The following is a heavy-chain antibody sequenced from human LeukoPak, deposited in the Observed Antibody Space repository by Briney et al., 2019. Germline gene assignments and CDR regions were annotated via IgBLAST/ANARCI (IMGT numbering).Heavy chain of an antibody. CDR1: GGSIDSTNW. V-gene: IGHV4/OR15-8*01. Sequence: SETLSLTCDVSGGSIDSTNWWNWVRQPPGKGLEWIGEIHHDGRINYNPSLKSRVTLSVDKSKNQFSLRLNSVTAADTAMYYCAREVRRDGYNLFDYWGQGTLVTVSS. CDR2: IHHDGRI. CDR3: AREVRRDGYNLFDY. D-gene: IGHD5-24*01. J-gene: IGHJ4*02.